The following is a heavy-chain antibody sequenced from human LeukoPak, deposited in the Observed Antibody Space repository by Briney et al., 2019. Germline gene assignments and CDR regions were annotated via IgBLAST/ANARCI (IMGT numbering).Heavy chain of an antibody. CDR1: GVSISSDDNC. Sequence: SETLSLTCTVSGVSISSDDNCWSWIRQPAGKGLEWIGRISSSGSTNYNPSLKSRVTISVDTSKNQFSLKLSSVTAADTAVYFCARGPYSYDSSGAFDIWGQGTMVTVSS. CDR2: ISSSGST. V-gene: IGHV4-61*02. J-gene: IGHJ3*02. CDR3: ARGPYSYDSSGAFDI. D-gene: IGHD3-22*01.